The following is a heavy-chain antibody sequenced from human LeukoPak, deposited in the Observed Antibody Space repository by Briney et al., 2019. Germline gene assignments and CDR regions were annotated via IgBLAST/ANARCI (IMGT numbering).Heavy chain of an antibody. J-gene: IGHJ4*02. D-gene: IGHD1-14*01. V-gene: IGHV4-59*08. Sequence: SETLSLTCNVSGDSVSSVYWSWIRQPPGKGLEWIGYIYYNGYTDYNPSLKSRVTISVDTSKNQLSLHMSSVTASDSAIYYCARHRRNLNKDRFREGEPNFDYWGQGTLVTVSS. CDR1: GDSVSSVY. CDR2: IYYNGYT. CDR3: ARHRRNLNKDRFREGEPNFDY.